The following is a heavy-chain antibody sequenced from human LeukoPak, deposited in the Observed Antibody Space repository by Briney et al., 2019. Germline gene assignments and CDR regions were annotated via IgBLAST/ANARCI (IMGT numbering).Heavy chain of an antibody. V-gene: IGHV3-7*01. D-gene: IGHD5-12*01. J-gene: IGHJ4*02. CDR3: GRDGGVSGYDLLDY. CDR2: INQDGSEE. Sequence: GGSLRLSCAASGFTFSNYWMTWVRQAPGKGLEWVAHINQDGSEEHYMDSAKARFTISRDNAKNSLSLQMNSLRAEDTAVYYCGRDGGVSGYDLLDYWGQGTLVTVSS. CDR1: GFTFSNYW.